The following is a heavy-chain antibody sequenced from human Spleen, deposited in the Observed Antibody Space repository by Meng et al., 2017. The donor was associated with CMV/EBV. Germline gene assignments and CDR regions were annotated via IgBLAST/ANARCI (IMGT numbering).Heavy chain of an antibody. CDR2: IYYSGST. J-gene: IGHJ4*02. D-gene: IGHD5-12*01. CDR1: GGSISSSNL. V-gene: IGHV4-39*01. Sequence: SLTCAVSGGSISSSNLWTWVRQVPGKGLEWIGSIYYSGSTYYNPSLKSRVTISVDTSKNQFSLKLSSVTAADTAVYYCASIVVTIVNWGQGTLVTVSS. CDR3: ASIVVTIVN.